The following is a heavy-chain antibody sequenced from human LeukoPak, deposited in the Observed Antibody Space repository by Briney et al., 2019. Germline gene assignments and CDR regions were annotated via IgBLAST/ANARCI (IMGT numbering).Heavy chain of an antibody. CDR1: GGTFSSYA. CDR3: ARGPLDSSGYYYPGD. Sequence: SVKVSCKASGGTFSSYAISWVRQAPGQGLEWMGGIIPIFGTANYAQKFQGRVTITTDESTSTAYMELSSLRSEDTAVYYCARGPLDSSGYYYPGDWGQGTLVTVSS. J-gene: IGHJ4*02. V-gene: IGHV1-69*05. CDR2: IIPIFGTA. D-gene: IGHD3-22*01.